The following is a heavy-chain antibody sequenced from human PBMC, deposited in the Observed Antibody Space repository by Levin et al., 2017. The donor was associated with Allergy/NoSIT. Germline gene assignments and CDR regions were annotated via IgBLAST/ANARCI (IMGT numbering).Heavy chain of an antibody. J-gene: IGHJ6*02. CDR1: GFVFSIYA. CDR2: ISGGDATT. CDR3: ARSLPLYCSGGNCRHSYYYGMDV. V-gene: IGHV3-23*01. Sequence: PGGSLRLSCAASGFVFSIYAMNWVRQAPGKGLEWVSGISGGDATTYYADSVKGRFTISRDNSKDTLFLQVNSLRAEDTAVYYCARSLPLYCSGGNCRHSYYYGMDVWGQGTTVTVSS. D-gene: IGHD2-15*01.